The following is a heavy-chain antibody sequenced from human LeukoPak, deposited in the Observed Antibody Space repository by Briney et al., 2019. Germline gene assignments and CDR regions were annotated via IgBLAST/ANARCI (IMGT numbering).Heavy chain of an antibody. V-gene: IGHV3-23*01. D-gene: IGHD2-15*01. CDR2: INPDDGGS. CDR3: ARSGVATCHY. Sequence: PGGSLRLSCQASGFTFNNYAMSWVRQAPGKGLEWVSSINPDDGGSFFADSVKGRFTISRDDSRSVVYLQMNSLRAEDTAVYYCARSGVATCHYWGQGILVTVSS. J-gene: IGHJ4*02. CDR1: GFTFNNYA.